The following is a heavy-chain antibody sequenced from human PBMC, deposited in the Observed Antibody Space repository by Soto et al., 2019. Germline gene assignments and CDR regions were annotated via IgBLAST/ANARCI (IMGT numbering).Heavy chain of an antibody. CDR2: IYHSGTT. Sequence: PSETLSLTCTVSGGSISSSSYYWGWIRQPPGKGLEWIGSIYHSGTTYYNPSLKSRVTISVDTSKNQFSLKLSSVTAADTAVYYCAIGYSSGWYDFSPYYYYGMDVWGQGTTVTVSS. V-gene: IGHV4-39*07. D-gene: IGHD6-19*01. J-gene: IGHJ6*02. CDR3: AIGYSSGWYDFSPYYYYGMDV. CDR1: GGSISSSSYY.